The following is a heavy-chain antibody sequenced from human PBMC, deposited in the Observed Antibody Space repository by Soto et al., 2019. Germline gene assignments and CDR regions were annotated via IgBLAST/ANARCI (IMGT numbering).Heavy chain of an antibody. D-gene: IGHD3-22*01. CDR2: INHSGST. Sequence: SETLSLTCAVYGGSFSGYYWSWIRQPPGKGLEWIGEINHSGSTNYNPSLKSRVTISVDTSKNQFSLKLSSVTAADTAVYYCARTRKGYDSTRINYYYYYGMDVWGQGTTVTVSS. CDR3: ARTRKGYDSTRINYYYYYGMDV. J-gene: IGHJ6*02. V-gene: IGHV4-34*01. CDR1: GGSFSGYY.